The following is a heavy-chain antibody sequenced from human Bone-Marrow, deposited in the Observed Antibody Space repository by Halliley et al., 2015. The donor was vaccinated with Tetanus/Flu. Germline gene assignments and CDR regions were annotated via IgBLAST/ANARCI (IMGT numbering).Heavy chain of an antibody. J-gene: IGHJ2*01. V-gene: IGHV4-31*02. Sequence: WNGHIYQSGTTSYNAPLKSRLTIEVDPAKNQFSLRLKSVTAADTAVYFCARYISPWAGYGDLWGRGTLVTVSS. D-gene: IGHD5-18*01. CDR3: ARYISPWAGYGDL. CDR2: IYQSGTT.